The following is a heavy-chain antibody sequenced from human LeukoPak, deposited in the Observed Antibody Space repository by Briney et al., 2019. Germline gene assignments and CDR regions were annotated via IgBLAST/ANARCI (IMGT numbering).Heavy chain of an antibody. D-gene: IGHD6-13*01. CDR1: GGTFSSYA. J-gene: IGHJ4*02. CDR3: ARDWPSLGAAAGTV. V-gene: IGHV1-69*13. CDR2: IIPIFGTA. Sequence: ASVKVSCKASGGTFSSYAISWVRQAPGQGLEWMGGIIPIFGTANYAQKFQGRVTITADESTSTAYMELSSLRSDDTAVYYCARDWPSLGAAAGTVWGQGTLVTVSS.